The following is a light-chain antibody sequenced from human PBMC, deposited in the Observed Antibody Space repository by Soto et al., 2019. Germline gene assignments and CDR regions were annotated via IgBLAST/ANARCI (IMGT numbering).Light chain of an antibody. V-gene: IGKV3-20*01. J-gene: IGKJ1*01. CDR1: QSVASRN. Sequence: EIVLTQSPGTLSLSPGERATLSCRASQSVASRNLAWYQQKSGQAPRLLIYGASSRAIHTPDRFSGSGSGTDFTLTISGLEPEDFAVYYCHQYGSSPRAFGQGTKVDIK. CDR2: GAS. CDR3: HQYGSSPRA.